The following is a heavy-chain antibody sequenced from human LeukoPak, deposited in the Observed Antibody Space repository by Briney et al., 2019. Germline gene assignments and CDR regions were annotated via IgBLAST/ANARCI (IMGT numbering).Heavy chain of an antibody. CDR2: IYYSGST. CDR1: GGSISSYY. J-gene: IGHJ6*02. V-gene: IGHV4-59*01. D-gene: IGHD2-2*01. CDR3: ARLKCISTTCPSRYVMDV. Sequence: SEALSLTCSVSGGSISSYYWSWIRQPPGKGLEYIGYIYYSGSTNYNPSLKSRVTISVDTSKDQFSLNLTSVTAADTAVYYCARLKCISTTCPSRYVMDVWGQGTTVTVSS.